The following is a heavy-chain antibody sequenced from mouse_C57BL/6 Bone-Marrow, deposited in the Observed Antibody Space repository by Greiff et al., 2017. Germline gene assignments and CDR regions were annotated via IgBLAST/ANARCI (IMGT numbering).Heavy chain of an antibody. CDR2: IDPADGET. CDR3: TSSLIYYGTNY. V-gene: IGHV14-2*01. D-gene: IGHD1-1*01. J-gene: IGHJ2*01. CDR1: GFNIKDYY. Sequence: VQLQQSGAELVKPGASVKLSCTASGFNIKDYYIHWVKQRTEQGLEWIGRIDPADGETKYAPKFQDKATITADTSSNTAYLQLSSLTTEYTAVYSCTSSLIYYGTNYWGLGTTLTVSS.